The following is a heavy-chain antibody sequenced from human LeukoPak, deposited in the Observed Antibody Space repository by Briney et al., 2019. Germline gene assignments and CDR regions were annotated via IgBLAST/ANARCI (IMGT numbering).Heavy chain of an antibody. CDR2: IYYSGST. Sequence: PSETLSLTCAVYGGSFSGYYWSWIRQPPGKGLEWIGSIYYSGSTYYNPSLKSRVTISVDTSKNQFSLKLSSVTAADTAVYYCARRAPAAIWFDPWGQGTLVTVSS. CDR3: ARRAPAAIWFDP. V-gene: IGHV4-34*01. J-gene: IGHJ5*02. D-gene: IGHD2-2*01. CDR1: GGSFSGYY.